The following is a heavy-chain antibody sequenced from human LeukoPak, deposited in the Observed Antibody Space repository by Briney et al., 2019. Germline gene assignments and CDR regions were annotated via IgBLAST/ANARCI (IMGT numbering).Heavy chain of an antibody. D-gene: IGHD3-22*01. CDR3: AKFGYYDSTADAFDI. CDR2: ISGSGGST. J-gene: IGHJ3*02. CDR1: GFTFSSYA. V-gene: IGHV3-23*01. Sequence: GGSLRLSCAASGFTFSSYAMSWVRQAPGKGLEWVSAISGSGGSTYYADSVKGRFTISRDNSKNTLYLQMNSLRAEGTAVYYCAKFGYYDSTADAFDIWGQGTMVTVSS.